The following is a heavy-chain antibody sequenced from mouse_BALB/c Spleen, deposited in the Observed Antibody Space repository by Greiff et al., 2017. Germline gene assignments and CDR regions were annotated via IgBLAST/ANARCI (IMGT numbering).Heavy chain of an antibody. CDR2: ISSGSSTI. Sequence: EVKLVESGGGLVQPGGSRKLSCAASGFTFSSFGMHWVRQAPEKGLEWVAYISSGSSTIYYADTVKGRFTISRDNPKNTLFLQMTSLRSEDTAMYYCAREGLRRDYYAMDYWGQGTSVTVSS. V-gene: IGHV5-17*02. J-gene: IGHJ4*01. D-gene: IGHD2-4*01. CDR3: AREGLRRDYYAMDY. CDR1: GFTFSSFG.